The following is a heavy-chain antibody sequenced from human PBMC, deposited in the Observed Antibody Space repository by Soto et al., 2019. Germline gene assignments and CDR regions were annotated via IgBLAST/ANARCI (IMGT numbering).Heavy chain of an antibody. CDR2: ISGSGGTT. Sequence: GGSLRLSCAASGFTFSNYAMSWARQAPGKGLEWVSIISGSGGTTYHADSVKDRFTISRDNSKNTLFLQMNSLRAEDTAVYYCAKGFIVVVTVIRPDDAFDAWGQGTLVTVSS. J-gene: IGHJ5*01. CDR3: AKGFIVVVTVIRPDDAFDA. V-gene: IGHV3-23*01. CDR1: GFTFSNYA. D-gene: IGHD2-21*02.